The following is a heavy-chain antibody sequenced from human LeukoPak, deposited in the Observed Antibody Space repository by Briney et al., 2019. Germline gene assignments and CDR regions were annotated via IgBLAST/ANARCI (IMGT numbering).Heavy chain of an antibody. CDR1: GGSISSYY. V-gene: IGHV4-4*07. D-gene: IGHD4-17*01. J-gene: IGHJ6*03. CDR2: IYTSGST. Sequence: PSETLSLTCTVSGGSISSYYWSAIRQPAGKGLEWIGRIYTSGSTNYNPSLKSRVTISVDKSKNQFSLKLSSVTAADTAVYYCARALGGDYSRGYYYYMDIWGKGTTVTVSS. CDR3: ARALGGDYSRGYYYYMDI.